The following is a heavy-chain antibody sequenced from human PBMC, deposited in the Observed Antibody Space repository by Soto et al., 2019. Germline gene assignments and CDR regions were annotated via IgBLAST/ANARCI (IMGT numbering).Heavy chain of an antibody. Sequence: KPSETLSLTCTVSGGSISSSSYYWGWIRQPPGKGLEWIGSIYYSGSTYYNPSLKSRVTISVDTSKNQFSLKLSSVTAADTAVYYCARRTIYNWFDPWGQGTLVTVSS. J-gene: IGHJ5*02. D-gene: IGHD2-2*02. CDR2: IYYSGST. CDR3: ARRTIYNWFDP. CDR1: GGSISSSSYY. V-gene: IGHV4-39*01.